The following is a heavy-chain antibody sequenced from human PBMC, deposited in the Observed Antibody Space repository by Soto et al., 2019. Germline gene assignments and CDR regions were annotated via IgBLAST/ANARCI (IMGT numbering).Heavy chain of an antibody. D-gene: IGHD3-9*01. CDR1: GDGYASRA. V-gene: IGHV1-18*01. J-gene: IGHJ4*02. CDR2: ISAYNGNT. Sequence: GAPVKPTSEARGDGYASRAMCSAQQSTKQGLEWMGWISAYNGNTNYAQKLQGRVTMTTDTPTSTAYMELRSLRSDDTAVYYCARNGLHYDILTGYYAFDYWGQGTLVTVSS. CDR3: ARNGLHYDILTGYYAFDY.